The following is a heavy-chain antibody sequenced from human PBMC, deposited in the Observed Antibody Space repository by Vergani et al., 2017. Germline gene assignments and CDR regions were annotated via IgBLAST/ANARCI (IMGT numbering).Heavy chain of an antibody. D-gene: IGHD3-10*01. Sequence: EVQLVESGGGFVQPGGSLRLSCAASGFTFSSYEMNWVRQAPGKGLEWVSYISSSGSTIYYADSVKGRFTISRDNAKNSLYLQMNSLRAEDTAVYYCARALMVRGVIPFDYWGQGTLVTVSS. CDR2: ISSSGSTI. J-gene: IGHJ4*02. V-gene: IGHV3-48*03. CDR3: ARALMVRGVIPFDY. CDR1: GFTFSSYE.